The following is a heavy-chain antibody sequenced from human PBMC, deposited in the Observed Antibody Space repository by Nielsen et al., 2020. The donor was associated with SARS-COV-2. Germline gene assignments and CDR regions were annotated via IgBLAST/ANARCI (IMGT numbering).Heavy chain of an antibody. CDR2: IWYDGSNK. V-gene: IGHV3-33*01. CDR3: ARDNDGFDY. Sequence: GESLKISCAASGFTFSSYGMHWVRQAPGKGLEWVAVIWYDGSNKYYADSVKGRFTISRDNSKNTLYLQMNSLRAEDTAVYYCARDNDGFDYWGQGTLVTVSS. J-gene: IGHJ4*02. D-gene: IGHD2-8*01. CDR1: GFTFSSYG.